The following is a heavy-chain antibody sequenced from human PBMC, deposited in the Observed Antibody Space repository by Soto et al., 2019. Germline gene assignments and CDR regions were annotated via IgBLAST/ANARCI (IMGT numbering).Heavy chain of an antibody. V-gene: IGHV4-39*01. Sequence: SETLSLTCTVSGVSISDTSYYWGWIRQPPGKRLEWIGSIYYSGSTYYNPSLKSRLTISVDSSKNQFSLNMTSVTAADTAVYYCARHGSCWGQGTLVTVSS. J-gene: IGHJ4*02. CDR2: IYYSGST. CDR1: GVSISDTSYY. CDR3: ARHGSC.